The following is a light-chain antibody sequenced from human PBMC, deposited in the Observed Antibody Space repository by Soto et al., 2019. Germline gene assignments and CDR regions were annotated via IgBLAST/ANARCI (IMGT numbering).Light chain of an antibody. CDR2: EVN. CDR1: SSDIGAYDY. J-gene: IGLJ1*01. Sequence: QATRTQPASLSGSPGQSITISCTGTSSDIGAYDYVSWFQQHPGKAPKLMISEVNNRPSGVSNRFSGSKSGNTAYLTISGLQVEYEAESFCSEFKTTTTHVFGTGT. CDR3: SEFKTTTTHV. V-gene: IGLV2-14*01.